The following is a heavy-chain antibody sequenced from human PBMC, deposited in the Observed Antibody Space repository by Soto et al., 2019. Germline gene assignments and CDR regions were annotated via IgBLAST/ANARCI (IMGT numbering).Heavy chain of an antibody. V-gene: IGHV1-69*13. J-gene: IGHJ6*03. Sequence: GASVKVSCKASGGTFSSYAISWVRQAPGQGLEWMGGIIPIFGTANYAQKFQGRVTITADESTSTAYMELSSLRSEDTAVYYCARKGVRHYDFWSGYPKSAYYYYYYYMDVWGKGTTVTVSS. CDR1: GGTFSSYA. D-gene: IGHD3-3*01. CDR3: ARKGVRHYDFWSGYPKSAYYYYYYYMDV. CDR2: IIPIFGTA.